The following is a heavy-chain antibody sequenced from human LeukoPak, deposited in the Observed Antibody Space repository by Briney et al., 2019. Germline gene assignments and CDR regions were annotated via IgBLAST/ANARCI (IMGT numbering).Heavy chain of an antibody. CDR1: GGSFCGYY. CDR3: ARAYYYGMDV. CDR2: INHSGST. Sequence: KTSETLSLTCAVYGGSFCGYYWSWIRQPPGKGLEWIGEINHSGSTNYNPSLKSRVTISVDTSKNQFSLKLSSVTAADTAVYYCARAYYYGMDVWGQGTTVTVSS. J-gene: IGHJ6*02. V-gene: IGHV4-34*01.